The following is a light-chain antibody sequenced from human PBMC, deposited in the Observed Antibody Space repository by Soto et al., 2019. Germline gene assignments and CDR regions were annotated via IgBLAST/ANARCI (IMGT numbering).Light chain of an antibody. CDR3: QQYADSPVT. CDR2: RTL. CDR1: QTVRNGY. J-gene: IGKJ4*01. Sequence: EIVLTQSPGFLSVSPGERATLSCRASQTVRNGYLAWYQHKAGQAPRLLIYRTLSRAAGIPDRFSGSGSGTDFTLTISRLETEDFAVYFCQQYADSPVTFGGGTKVEIK. V-gene: IGKV3-20*01.